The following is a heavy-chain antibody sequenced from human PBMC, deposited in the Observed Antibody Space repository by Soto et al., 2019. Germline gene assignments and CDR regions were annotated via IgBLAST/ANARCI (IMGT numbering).Heavy chain of an antibody. J-gene: IGHJ4*02. CDR2: LIPIFGTA. CDR1: GGTFSSYA. D-gene: IGHD2-8*01. CDR3: ARVQIPRGTNGVCCPLDY. Sequence: ASVKVSCKASGGTFSSYAISWVRQAPGQGLEWMGGLIPIFGTANYAQKFQGRVTITADESTSTAYMELSSLRSEDTAVYYCARVQIPRGTNGVCCPLDYWGQGTLVTVSS. V-gene: IGHV1-69*13.